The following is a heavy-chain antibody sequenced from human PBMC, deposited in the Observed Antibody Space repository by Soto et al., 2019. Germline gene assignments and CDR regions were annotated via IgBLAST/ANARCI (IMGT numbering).Heavy chain of an antibody. Sequence: QVQLQESGPGLVKPSQTLSLTCTVSGGSISSGDYYWSWIRQPPGKGLEWIGYIYYSGSTYYNPSLKSRVTVSVDTSKNQFSLKLSSVTAADTAVYYCARIMITFGGVIGTQKYGMDVWGQGTTVTVSS. CDR1: GGSISSGDYY. J-gene: IGHJ6*02. D-gene: IGHD3-16*02. CDR2: IYYSGST. V-gene: IGHV4-30-4*01. CDR3: ARIMITFGGVIGTQKYGMDV.